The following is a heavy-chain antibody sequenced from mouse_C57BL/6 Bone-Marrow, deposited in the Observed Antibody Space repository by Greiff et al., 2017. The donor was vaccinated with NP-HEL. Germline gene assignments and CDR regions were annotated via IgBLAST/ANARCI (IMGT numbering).Heavy chain of an antibody. CDR3: TRLTTVVATRDY. D-gene: IGHD1-1*01. V-gene: IGHV14-4*01. CDR2: IDPENGDT. J-gene: IGHJ2*01. CDR1: GFNIKDDY. Sequence: VQLQQSGAELVRPGASVKLSCTASGFNIKDDYMHWVKQRPEQGLEWIGWIDPENGDTEYASKFQGKATITADTSSNTAYLQLSSLTSEDTAVYYCTRLTTVVATRDYWGQGTTLTVSS.